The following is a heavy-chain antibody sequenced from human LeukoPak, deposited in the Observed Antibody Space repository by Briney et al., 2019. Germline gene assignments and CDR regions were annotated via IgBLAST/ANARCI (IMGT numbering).Heavy chain of an antibody. V-gene: IGHV3-21*01. CDR3: AREPLNIRGGMDV. Sequence: GGSLRLSCAASGFTFSSYSMNWVRQAPGKGLEWVSSISSSSSYIYYADSVKGRFTISRDNAKNSLYLQMNSLRAEDTAVYYCAREPLNIRGGMDVWGQGTTVTVSS. D-gene: IGHD2/OR15-2a*01. CDR1: GFTFSSYS. CDR2: ISSSSSYI. J-gene: IGHJ6*02.